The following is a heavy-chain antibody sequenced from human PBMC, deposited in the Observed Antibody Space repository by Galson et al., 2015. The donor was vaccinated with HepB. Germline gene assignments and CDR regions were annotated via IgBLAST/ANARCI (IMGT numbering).Heavy chain of an antibody. CDR2: ISYXGSNK. V-gene: IGHV3-30*04. CDR1: GFTXSXXA. CDR3: ARWSGYSYGFDY. J-gene: IGHJ4*02. D-gene: IGHD5-18*01. Sequence: SLRLSXAAXGFTXSXXAMHXVRQAPGXGLEWVAVISYXGSNKYYADSVXXRXTISXXNSKNTLYLQMNSLRAEDTAVYYCARWSGYSYGFDYWGQGTPVTVSS.